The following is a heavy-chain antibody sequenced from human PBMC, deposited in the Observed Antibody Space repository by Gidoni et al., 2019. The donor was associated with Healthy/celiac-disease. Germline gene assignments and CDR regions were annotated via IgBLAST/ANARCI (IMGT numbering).Heavy chain of an antibody. CDR2: IRSKAYGGPT. J-gene: IGHJ6*02. Sequence: EVQLVESGGGLVQPGRSLRLSCTASGFTFGDYAMSWFRQAPGKGLEWVGFIRSKAYGGPTEYAASVKGRFTISRDDSKSIAYLQMNSLKTEDTAVYYCTRDLYDEGGYYGMDVWGQGTTVTVSS. V-gene: IGHV3-49*03. CDR1: GFTFGDYA. D-gene: IGHD2-2*02. CDR3: TRDLYDEGGYYGMDV.